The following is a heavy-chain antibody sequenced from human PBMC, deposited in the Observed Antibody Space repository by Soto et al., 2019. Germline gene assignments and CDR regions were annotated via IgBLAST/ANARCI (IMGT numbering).Heavy chain of an antibody. D-gene: IGHD3-16*01. V-gene: IGHV3-23*01. CDR3: AKCPSGFWVVQGGYFDY. Sequence: EVQLLESGGGLVQPGGSLRLSCAASGFTFSSYAMSWVRQAPGKGLEWVSAISGSGGSTYYAASVKGRFTISRDNSKNTVYLQMNSRRAEDTAVYYCAKCPSGFWVVQGGYFDYWGQGTLVTVSS. J-gene: IGHJ4*02. CDR1: GFTFSSYA. CDR2: ISGSGGST.